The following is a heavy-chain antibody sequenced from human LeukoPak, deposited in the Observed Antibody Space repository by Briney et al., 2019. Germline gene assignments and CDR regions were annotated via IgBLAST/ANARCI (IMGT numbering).Heavy chain of an antibody. D-gene: IGHD2-2*03. V-gene: IGHV5-51*01. CDR1: GYSFTSYW. J-gene: IGHJ4*02. CDR2: IYPDESNI. Sequence: GESLKISCKGSGYSFTSYWIAWVRQMPGKGLEWMGTIYPDESNIRYSPSFQGQVTISADKSISTAYLQWISLKASDTAIYYCARPPSRGYSSSFEYWGQGTLVTVSS. CDR3: ARPPSRGYSSSFEY.